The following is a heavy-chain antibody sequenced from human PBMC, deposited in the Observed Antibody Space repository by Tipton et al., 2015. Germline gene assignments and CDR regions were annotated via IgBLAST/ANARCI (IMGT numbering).Heavy chain of an antibody. Sequence: TLSLTCTVSDGSISAYYWSWIRQPPGKGLEWIGYIYYSGSTYYKTPLKSRVTISVDTSKTQFSLEMRSVTATDTAVYYCARARGRHGGLFDSWGQGTLVTVSS. J-gene: IGHJ4*02. CDR3: ARARGRHGGLFDS. CDR1: DGSISAYY. CDR2: IYYSGST. D-gene: IGHD4-23*01. V-gene: IGHV4-59*01.